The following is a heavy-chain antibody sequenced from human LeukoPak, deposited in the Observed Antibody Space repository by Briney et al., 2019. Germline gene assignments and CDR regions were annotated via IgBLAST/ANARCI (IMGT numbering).Heavy chain of an antibody. CDR1: GFTVSSNY. D-gene: IGHD3-10*01. CDR2: IKKDVGEK. V-gene: IGHV3-7*01. Sequence: GGSLRLSCAASGFTVSSNYMSWVRQAPGKGLEWVASIKKDVGEKFYVDSVKGRFTISRDNAKNSLYLHMNSLRVEDTAVYYCARGPPYGSRSDYFDYWGQGTLVTVSS. CDR3: ARGPPYGSRSDYFDY. J-gene: IGHJ4*02.